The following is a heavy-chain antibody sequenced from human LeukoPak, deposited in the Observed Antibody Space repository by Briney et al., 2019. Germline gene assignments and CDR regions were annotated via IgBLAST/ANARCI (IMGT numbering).Heavy chain of an antibody. V-gene: IGHV1-2*02. D-gene: IGHD1-26*01. J-gene: IGHJ4*02. CDR3: ARDLVGATTSPLDY. CDR1: GYTFTGYY. Sequence: ASVKVSCKASGYTFTGYYMHWVRQAPGQGLEWMGWINPNSGGTNYAQKFQGRVTMTRDTSISTAYMELSRLRSDDTAVYYCARDLVGATTSPLDYWGQGTLVTVSS. CDR2: INPNSGGT.